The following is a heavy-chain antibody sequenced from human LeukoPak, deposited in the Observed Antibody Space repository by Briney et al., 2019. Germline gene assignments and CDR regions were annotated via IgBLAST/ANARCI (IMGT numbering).Heavy chain of an antibody. J-gene: IGHJ4*02. CDR1: GGSISSYY. V-gene: IGHV4-59*01. CDR3: ATLSPRGCSWYNY. Sequence: SETLSLTCTVSGGSISSYYWSWIWQPPGKGLEWIGYIYYSGSTNYNPSLKSRVTISVDTSKNQFSLKLSSVTAADTAVYYCATLSPRGCSWYNYWGQGTLVTVFS. CDR2: IYYSGST. D-gene: IGHD6-13*01.